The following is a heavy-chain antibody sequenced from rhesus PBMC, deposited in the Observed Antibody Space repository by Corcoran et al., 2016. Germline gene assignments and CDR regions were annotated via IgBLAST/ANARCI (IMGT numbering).Heavy chain of an antibody. V-gene: IGHV4-127*01. Sequence: QLQLQESGPGLVKPSETLSLTCAVSGYSISSGYDWSWIRQPPGKGLEWIGYIYGSSGSTNYNPSLKNRVTISKDTSKNQFSLKLSSVTAADTAVYYCARDSTVTFDYWGQGVLVTVSS. CDR1: GYSISSGYD. D-gene: IGHD4-23*01. CDR2: IYGSSGST. CDR3: ARDSTVTFDY. J-gene: IGHJ4*01.